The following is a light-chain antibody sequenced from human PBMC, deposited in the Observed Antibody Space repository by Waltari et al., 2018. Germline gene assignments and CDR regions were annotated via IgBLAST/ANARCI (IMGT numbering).Light chain of an antibody. Sequence: SSDLTQDPSVSVALGQTVRITCQGDSLRRYYASWYQQRPGQAPILVLYGPGNRPSGVPDRVSGATSGNTASWTITGAQAEEEADYYCHSRETFSTRLFGGGTRLTV. CDR2: GPG. J-gene: IGLJ2*01. CDR1: SLRRYY. V-gene: IGLV3-19*01. CDR3: HSRETFSTRL.